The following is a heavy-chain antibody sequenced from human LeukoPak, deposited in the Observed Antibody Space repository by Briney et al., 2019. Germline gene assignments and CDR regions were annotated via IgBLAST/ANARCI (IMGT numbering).Heavy chain of an antibody. CDR3: ARDRVGDPMVRGALDY. CDR1: GGSISSYY. CDR2: IYYSGST. Sequence: SETLSLTCTVSGGSISSYYWSWIRQPPGKGLEWIGYIYYSGSTNYNPSLKSRVTISVDTSKNQFSLKLSSVTAADTAVYYCARDRVGDPMVRGALDYWGQGTLVTVSS. V-gene: IGHV4-59*01. J-gene: IGHJ4*02. D-gene: IGHD3-10*01.